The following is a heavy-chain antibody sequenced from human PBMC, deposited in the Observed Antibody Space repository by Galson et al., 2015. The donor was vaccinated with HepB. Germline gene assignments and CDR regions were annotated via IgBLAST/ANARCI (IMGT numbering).Heavy chain of an antibody. D-gene: IGHD3-9*01. J-gene: IGHJ4*02. CDR3: ARSTRPYDITYYFDY. CDR2: IIPIFGTA. CDR1: GGTFSSYA. Sequence: SVKVSCKASGGTFSSYAISWVRQAPGQGLEWMGGIIPIFGTANYAQKFQGRVTITADESTSTAYMELSSLRSEDTAVYYCARSTRPYDITYYFDYWGQGTLVAVSS. V-gene: IGHV1-69*13.